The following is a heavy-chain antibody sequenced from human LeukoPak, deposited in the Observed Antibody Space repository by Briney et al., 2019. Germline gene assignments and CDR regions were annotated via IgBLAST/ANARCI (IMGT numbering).Heavy chain of an antibody. CDR3: AKSGIAAAGQRGYFDY. V-gene: IGHV3-30*18. CDR1: WFTFSSYG. CDR2: ISNDGSNK. D-gene: IGHD6-13*01. J-gene: IGHJ4*02. Sequence: GSLRLSCAASWFTFSSYGINWVRQAPGKGLEGVAGISNDGSNKYYADSVKGRFTISRDNSKNTVYLQMNSLRGEDTAVYYCAKSGIAAAGQRGYFDYWGQGTLVTVSS.